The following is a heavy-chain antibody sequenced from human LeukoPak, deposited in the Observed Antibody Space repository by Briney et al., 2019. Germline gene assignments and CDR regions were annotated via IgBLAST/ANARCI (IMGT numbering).Heavy chain of an antibody. J-gene: IGHJ1*01. D-gene: IGHD3-22*01. Sequence: PGGSLRLSCVASGFTFSRYAMNWVRQTPGKGLEWVSLIGTNEQRTHYADSVKGRFTISRDTSKNTRFLQKNSLRDEATASYYCAKDIDSADLHDNADWGQGTLVTVSS. V-gene: IGHV3-23*03. CDR2: IGTNEQRT. CDR3: AKDIDSADLHDNAD. CDR1: GFTFSRYA.